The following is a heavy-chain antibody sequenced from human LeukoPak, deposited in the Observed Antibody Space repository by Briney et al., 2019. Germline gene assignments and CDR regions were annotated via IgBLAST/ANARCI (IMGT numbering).Heavy chain of an antibody. CDR3: ARDSKTWLYYRRYHYMDV. J-gene: IGHJ6*03. CDR2: ISSSGTTI. Sequence: GGSLRLSCEASGFTFSNYYMTWVRQAPGKGLEWVSYISSSGTTIYYADSVKGRFTISRDNAKNSLYLQMNSLRAEDTAVYYCARDSKTWLYYRRYHYMDVWGKGTTVTVSS. V-gene: IGHV3-11*04. D-gene: IGHD3-22*01. CDR1: GFTFSNYY.